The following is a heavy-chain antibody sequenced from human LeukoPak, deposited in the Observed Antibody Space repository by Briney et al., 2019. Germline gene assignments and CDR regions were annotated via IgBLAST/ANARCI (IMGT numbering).Heavy chain of an antibody. J-gene: IGHJ5*02. V-gene: IGHV4-31*03. Sequence: SQTLSLTCTVSGGPISSGGYYWSWIRQHPGKGLEWIGYIYYSGSTYYNPSLKSRVTISVDTSKNRFSLKLSSVTAADTAVYYCARVYGSGSHNWFDPWGQGTLVTVSS. D-gene: IGHD3-10*01. CDR2: IYYSGST. CDR3: ARVYGSGSHNWFDP. CDR1: GGPISSGGYY.